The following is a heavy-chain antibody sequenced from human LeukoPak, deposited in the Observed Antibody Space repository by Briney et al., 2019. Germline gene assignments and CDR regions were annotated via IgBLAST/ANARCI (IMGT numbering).Heavy chain of an antibody. D-gene: IGHD3-22*01. CDR2: ISSSSCYI. CDR3: ARVARYYDSSGPTAYYYYGMDV. J-gene: IGHJ6*02. V-gene: IGHV3-21*01. Sequence: GGSLRLSCAASGFTSSSCSMNWVRQAPGKGLEWVSSISSSSCYIYYADSVKGRFTISRDNAKNSLYLQMNSLRAEDTAVYYCARVARYYDSSGPTAYYYYGMDVWGQGTTVTVSS. CDR1: GFTSSSCS.